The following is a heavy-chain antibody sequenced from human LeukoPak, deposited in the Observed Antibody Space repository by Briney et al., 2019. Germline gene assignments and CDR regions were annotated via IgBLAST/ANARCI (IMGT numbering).Heavy chain of an antibody. CDR3: ARGDTDMASYDY. V-gene: IGHV1-69*13. CDR2: IIPIFGTA. CDR1: GYTFTNYA. Sequence: GASVKVSCKAFGYTFTNYAMNWVRQAPGQGLEWMGGIIPIFGTANYAQKFQGRVTITADESTSTAYMELSSLRSEDTAVYYCARGDTDMASYDYWGQGALVTVSS. D-gene: IGHD5-18*01. J-gene: IGHJ4*02.